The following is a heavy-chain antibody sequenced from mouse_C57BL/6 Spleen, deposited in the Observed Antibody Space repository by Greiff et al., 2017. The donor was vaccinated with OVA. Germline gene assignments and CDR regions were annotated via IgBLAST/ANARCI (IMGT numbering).Heavy chain of an antibody. J-gene: IGHJ1*01. CDR3: ARSGCWYFDV. V-gene: IGHV1-55*01. D-gene: IGHD3-1*01. CDR2: IYPGSGST. Sequence: VQLQQPGAELVKPGASVKMSCKASGYTFTSYWITWVKQRPGQGLEWIGDIYPGSGSTNYNEKFKSKATLTVDTSSSTAYMQLSSLSSEDAAVYYGARSGCWYFDVWGPGTTLTVSS. CDR1: GYTFTSYW.